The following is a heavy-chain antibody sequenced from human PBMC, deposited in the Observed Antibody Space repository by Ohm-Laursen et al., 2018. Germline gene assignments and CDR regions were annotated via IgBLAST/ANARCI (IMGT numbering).Heavy chain of an antibody. V-gene: IGHV4-39*01. CDR2: IYYGGSP. CDR3: ARHTVTNNYFDF. D-gene: IGHD4-17*01. Sequence: SETLSLTCTVSGDSVNSTNYYWGWIRQPPGKGLEWLGSIYYGGSPYYNPPLKSRVTITVDTPKKQFSLKLSSATAADTAVYYCARHTVTNNYFDFWGQGTPVTVSS. J-gene: IGHJ4*02. CDR1: GDSVNSTNYY.